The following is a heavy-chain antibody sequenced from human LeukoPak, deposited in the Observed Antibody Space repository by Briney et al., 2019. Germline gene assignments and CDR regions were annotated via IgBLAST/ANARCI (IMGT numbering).Heavy chain of an antibody. D-gene: IGHD4-11*01. CDR1: GFTFSSYA. Sequence: GGSLRLSCSASGFTFSSYAMHWVRQAPGKGLEYVSAISSNGGSTYYADSVKGRFTISRDNSKNTLYLQMNSLRAEDTAVYYCARDEDSNYYYFDYWGQGTLVTVSS. V-gene: IGHV3-64*04. CDR2: ISSNGGST. J-gene: IGHJ4*02. CDR3: ARDEDSNYYYFDY.